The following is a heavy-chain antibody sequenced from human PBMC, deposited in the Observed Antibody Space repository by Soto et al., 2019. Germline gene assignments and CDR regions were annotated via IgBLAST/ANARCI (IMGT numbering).Heavy chain of an antibody. CDR2: FDPEDGET. J-gene: IGHJ4*02. D-gene: IGHD3-10*01. Sequence: ASVQVSCKVSGYTLTELSMHWVRQAPGKGLEWMGGFDPEDGETIYAQKFQGRVTMTEDTSTDTAYMELSSLRSEDTAVYYCATVLGHLGLFDYWGQGTLVTVSS. CDR3: ATVLGHLGLFDY. CDR1: GYTLTELS. V-gene: IGHV1-24*01.